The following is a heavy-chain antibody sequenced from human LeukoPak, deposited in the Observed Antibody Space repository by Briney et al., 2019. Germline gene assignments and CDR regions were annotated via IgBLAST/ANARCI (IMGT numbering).Heavy chain of an antibody. CDR2: IGTSSSPK. CDR1: GFAFSSYS. D-gene: IGHD1-14*01. CDR3: ARGNRGLSPDY. J-gene: IGHJ4*02. V-gene: IGHV3-48*02. Sequence: GGSPRLSCAASGFAFSSYSMNWVRQAPGKGLEWVSYIGTSSSPKYYADSVKGRFTISRDNDKNSIYLQMDSLRDEDTAVYYCARGNRGLSPDYWGQGTLVTVSS.